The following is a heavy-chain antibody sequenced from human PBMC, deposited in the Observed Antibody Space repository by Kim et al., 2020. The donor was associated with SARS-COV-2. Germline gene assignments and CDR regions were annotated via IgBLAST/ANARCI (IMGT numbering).Heavy chain of an antibody. D-gene: IGHD4-17*01. Sequence: YADSVKGRFTISRDNSKNTLYLQMNSLRAEDTAVYYCARGDYGDYVGLDYWGQGTLVTVSS. V-gene: IGHV3-30*01. J-gene: IGHJ4*02. CDR3: ARGDYGDYVGLDY.